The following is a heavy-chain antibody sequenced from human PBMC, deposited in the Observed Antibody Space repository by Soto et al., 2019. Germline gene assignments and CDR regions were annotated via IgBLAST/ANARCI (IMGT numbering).Heavy chain of an antibody. CDR3: VRQGFCSGASCNHYFYYYAMDV. CDR1: GFSSSSYA. D-gene: IGHD2-15*01. J-gene: IGHJ6*02. V-gene: IGHV3-48*02. CDR2: ISSRGTTI. Sequence: DVQLVETGGGLVQPGGSLRLSCAVSGFSSSSYAMNWVRQAPGKGLEWVSFISSRGTTIYYADSVEGRFTISRDNAQNSLYLQMGSLRDEDTAVYYCVRQGFCSGASCNHYFYYYAMDVWGQGTTVIVSS.